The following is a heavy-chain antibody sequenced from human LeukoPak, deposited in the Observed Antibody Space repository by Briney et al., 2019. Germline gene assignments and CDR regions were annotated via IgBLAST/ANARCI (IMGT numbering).Heavy chain of an antibody. CDR3: ARAGGHYYGFGSPPHFDY. J-gene: IGHJ4*02. CDR1: GYTFTSYG. CDR2: ISAYNGNT. V-gene: IGHV1-18*01. D-gene: IGHD3-10*01. Sequence: ASVKVSCKASGYTFTSYGISWVRQAPGQGLEGMGWISAYNGNTNYAQKFQGRVTMTRDTSTSTVYMELSSLRSEDTAVYYCARAGGHYYGFGSPPHFDYWGQGTLVTVSS.